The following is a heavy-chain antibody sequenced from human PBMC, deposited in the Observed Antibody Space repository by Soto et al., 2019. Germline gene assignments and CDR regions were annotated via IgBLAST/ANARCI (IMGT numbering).Heavy chain of an antibody. V-gene: IGHV1-69*13. D-gene: IGHD3-16*02. CDR3: ASSDYVWGSYRLGNYYYYYGMDV. CDR1: GGTFSSYA. J-gene: IGHJ6*02. CDR2: VIPIFGTA. Sequence: SVKVSCKASGGTFSSYAISWVRQAPGRGLEWMGGVIPIFGTANYAQKFQGRVTVTADESTSTAYMELSSLRSEDTAVYYCASSDYVWGSYRLGNYYYYYGMDVWGQGTTVTISS.